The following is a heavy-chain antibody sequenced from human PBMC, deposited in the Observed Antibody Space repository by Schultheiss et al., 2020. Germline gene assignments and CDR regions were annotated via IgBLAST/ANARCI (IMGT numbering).Heavy chain of an antibody. CDR3: ARDRWDSWIQLWDHDAFDI. CDR1: GGSIISGGFY. D-gene: IGHD5-18*01. J-gene: IGHJ3*02. Sequence: SETLSLTCTVSGGSIISGGFYWSWIRQPPGKGLEWIGYIYYSGSTYYNPSLKSRVTMSVDTSKNQFSLKLSSVTAADTAVYYCARDRWDSWIQLWDHDAFDIWGQGTMVTVSS. CDR2: IYYSGST. V-gene: IGHV4-61*08.